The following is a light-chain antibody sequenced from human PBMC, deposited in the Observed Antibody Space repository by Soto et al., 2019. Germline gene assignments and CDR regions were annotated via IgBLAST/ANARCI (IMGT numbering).Light chain of an antibody. CDR2: EVS. J-gene: IGLJ1*01. V-gene: IGLV2-14*01. Sequence: QSALTQAASVSGSPGQSITISCTGTSSDVGFYNYVSWYQHHPGKAPKLMIYEVSNRPSGVSNRFSGSKSGNTASLTISGLQAEDEADYYCSSYTTISTRVFGTGTKLT. CDR1: SSDVGFYNY. CDR3: SSYTTISTRV.